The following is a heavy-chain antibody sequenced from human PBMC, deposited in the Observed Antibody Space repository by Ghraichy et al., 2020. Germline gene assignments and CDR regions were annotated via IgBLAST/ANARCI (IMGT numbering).Heavy chain of an antibody. V-gene: IGHV3-23*01. CDR3: AKDPDGYVFDDAFDI. CDR2: ISGSGGST. J-gene: IGHJ3*02. CDR1: GFTFSSYA. Sequence: LSLTCAASGFTFSSYAMSWVRQAPGKGLEWVSAISGSGGSTYYADSVKGRFTISRDNSKNTLYLQMNSLRAEDTAVYYCAKDPDGYVFDDAFDIWGQGTMVTVSS. D-gene: IGHD5-24*01.